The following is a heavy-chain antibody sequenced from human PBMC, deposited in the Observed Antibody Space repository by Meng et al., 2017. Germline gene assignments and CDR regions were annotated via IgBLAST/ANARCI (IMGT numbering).Heavy chain of an antibody. CDR2: IKQDVSEK. Sequence: QLGALVGCLVQPGGTPRLSSAASAFTVRSYGMSWVRQAPGKGLEWVANIKQDVSEKYYVDSVKGRFTISRDNAKNSLYLQMNSLRAEDTAVYYCARENLARLDYWGQGTLVTVSS. V-gene: IGHV3-7*01. D-gene: IGHD5-12*01. CDR1: AFTVRSYG. CDR3: ARENLARLDY. J-gene: IGHJ4*02.